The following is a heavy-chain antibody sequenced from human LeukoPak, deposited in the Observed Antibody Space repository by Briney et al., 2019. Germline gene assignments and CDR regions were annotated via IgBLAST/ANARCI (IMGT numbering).Heavy chain of an antibody. CDR1: GFTFSIYE. D-gene: IGHD3-10*01. CDR2: IYSSGSS. V-gene: IGHV4-59*05. J-gene: IGHJ4*02. Sequence: LRLSCAASGFTFSIYEMNWVRQAPGKGLEWIGTIYSSGSSYYNPSLKSRLTISVDTSRNQFSLKLSSVTASDTAVYYCATRYGSGTYPRYYFDSWGQGTLVTVSS. CDR3: ATRYGSGTYPRYYFDS.